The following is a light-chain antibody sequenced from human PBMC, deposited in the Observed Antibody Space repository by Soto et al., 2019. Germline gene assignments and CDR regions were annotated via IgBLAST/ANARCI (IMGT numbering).Light chain of an antibody. CDR3: QQRSSWPLT. CDR1: QSVSSY. CDR2: DAS. J-gene: IGKJ5*01. V-gene: IGKV3-11*01. Sequence: EIVLTQSPATVSLSPGERATLSCRASQSVSSYLGWYQQKPGQAPRLLIYDASNRATCIPARFSGRGSWTNFTLTISSLEPEVFAVYYCQQRSSWPLTCGKGTRLEIK.